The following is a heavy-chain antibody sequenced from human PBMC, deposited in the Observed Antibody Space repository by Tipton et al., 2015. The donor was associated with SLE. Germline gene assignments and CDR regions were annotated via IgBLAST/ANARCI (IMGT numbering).Heavy chain of an antibody. J-gene: IGHJ4*02. D-gene: IGHD2-8*02. CDR3: ARECSGTGCLDY. CDR2: IRTKNGDT. CDR1: GYTFTNYG. Sequence: VQLVQSGAEVRKPGASVKVSCKASGYTFTNYGISWVRQAPGQGLEWMGWIRTKNGDTKYAQRFQGRVTLTTDTSTSTTYMALRSPRSDDTAIYYCARECSGTGCLDYWGQGTLVTVSS. V-gene: IGHV1-18*01.